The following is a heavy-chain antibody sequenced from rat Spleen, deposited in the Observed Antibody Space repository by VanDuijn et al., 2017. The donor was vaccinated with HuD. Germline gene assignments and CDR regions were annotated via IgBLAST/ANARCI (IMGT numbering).Heavy chain of an antibody. Sequence: EVQLVESGGGLVQPGRSLKLSCAASGFTFSNYGMAWVRQAPTKGLEWVASITTGGGKTYYRDSVKGRFTISRDNAKNTLYLQMDSLRSEDTATYYCASGVYYGFGHGGQGVMVTVSS. CDR2: ITTGGGKT. J-gene: IGHJ2*01. V-gene: IGHV5S13*01. CDR3: ASGVYYGFGH. CDR1: GFTFSNYG. D-gene: IGHD1-6*01.